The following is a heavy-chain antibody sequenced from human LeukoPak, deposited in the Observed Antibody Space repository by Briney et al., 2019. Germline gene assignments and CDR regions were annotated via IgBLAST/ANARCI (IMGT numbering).Heavy chain of an antibody. CDR3: AHRRYYYDSSGYYFDY. CDR1: GFSLSTSGVG. D-gene: IGHD3-22*01. V-gene: IGHV2-5*02. CDR2: INWDDDK. Sequence: SGPTLVNPTQTLTLTCTFSGFSLSTSGVGVGWIRQPPGKALEWLALINWDDDKRYSPSLKSRLTITKDTSKNQVVLTMTNMDPVDTATYYCAHRRYYYDSSGYYFDYWGQGTLVTVSS. J-gene: IGHJ4*02.